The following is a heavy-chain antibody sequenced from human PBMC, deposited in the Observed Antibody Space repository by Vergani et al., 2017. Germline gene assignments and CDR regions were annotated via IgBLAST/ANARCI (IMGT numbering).Heavy chain of an antibody. D-gene: IGHD2-21*01. V-gene: IGHV1-69*08. CDR1: GATFRSNT. CDR3: ARDPRVYGGGHEDYYYGMDV. J-gene: IGHJ6*02. CDR2: VIPVLGKT. Sequence: QVQLVQSGAEVKKPGSSVKVSCKASGATFRSNTISWVRQVPGQGLEWMGRVIPVLGKTKYAQDFQGRLTITADTSTSTAYMELTSLRSQDTAVYYCARDPRVYGGGHEDYYYGMDVWGQGTTVTVSS.